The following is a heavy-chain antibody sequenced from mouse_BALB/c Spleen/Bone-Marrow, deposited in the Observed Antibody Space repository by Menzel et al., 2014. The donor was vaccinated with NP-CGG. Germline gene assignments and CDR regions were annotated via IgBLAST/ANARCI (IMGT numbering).Heavy chain of an antibody. J-gene: IGHJ3*01. D-gene: IGHD1-1*01. CDR1: GYAFTSYN. CDR2: IDPYNGVT. Sequence: LVESGPELVKPGASVKVSCKASGYAFTSYNMYWVKQSHGKSLEWIGYIDPYNGVTSYNQKFKGKATLTVDKSSSTAYMHLNSLTSEDSAVYYCARENYGSSPAYWGQGTLVTVSA. V-gene: IGHV1S135*01. CDR3: ARENYGSSPAY.